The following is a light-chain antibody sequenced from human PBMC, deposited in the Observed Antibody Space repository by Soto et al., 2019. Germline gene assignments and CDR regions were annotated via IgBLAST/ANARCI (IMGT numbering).Light chain of an antibody. CDR2: GAS. J-gene: IGKJ3*01. V-gene: IGKV3-15*01. Sequence: EIVMTQSPGTLSVSPGERATLSCRASQSVSSSLAWYQQKPGQAPRLLIYGASTRATGIPARFSGSGSVTEFTLTISSLRSEDFAVYYCHQYNNLPPFTFGPGTKVDIK. CDR3: HQYNNLPPFT. CDR1: QSVSSS.